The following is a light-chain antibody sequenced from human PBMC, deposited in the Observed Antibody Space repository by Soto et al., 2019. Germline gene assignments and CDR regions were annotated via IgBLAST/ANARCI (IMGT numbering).Light chain of an antibody. J-gene: IGLJ1*01. CDR2: GNN. CDR3: QSYDNSLSVYV. CDR1: SSNIGAGYD. Sequence: QSVLTQPPSVSGAPGQTITISCTGSSSNIGAGYDVHWYQQLPGRAPKLLIYGNNNRPSGVPDRFSGSKSGTSVSLAITGLRGEDEADYHCQSYDNSLSVYVFGTGTKLTVL. V-gene: IGLV1-40*01.